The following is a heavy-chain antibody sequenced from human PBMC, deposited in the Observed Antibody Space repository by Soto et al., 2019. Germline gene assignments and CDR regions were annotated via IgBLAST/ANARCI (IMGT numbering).Heavy chain of an antibody. J-gene: IGHJ5*02. CDR3: ARALDYDFWGGRNWFDP. CDR2: IYYTGIT. Sequence: QLQQAGPGLVRPSETLSLTCSVSGGSITDNYWGWVRQTPGKGLEWIGYIYYTGITNYNPSLKRRVNMSLDTSKNRLSLKLDSVTAADTAVYYCARALDYDFWGGRNWFDPWGQGTLVTVSS. D-gene: IGHD3-3*01. CDR1: GGSITDNY. V-gene: IGHV4-59*01.